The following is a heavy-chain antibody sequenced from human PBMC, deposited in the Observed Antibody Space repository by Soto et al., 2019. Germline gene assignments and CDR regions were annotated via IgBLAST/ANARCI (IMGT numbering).Heavy chain of an antibody. V-gene: IGHV4-59*01. CDR2: IYYSGST. D-gene: IGHD3-22*01. J-gene: IGHJ3*02. CDR1: GGSISSYY. Sequence: SETLSLTCTVSGGSISSYYWSWIRQPPGKGLEWIGYIYYSGSTNYNPSLKSRVTISVDTSKNQFSLKLSSVTAADTAVYYCASRRDSSGYLGAFDIWGQGTMVTV. CDR3: ASRRDSSGYLGAFDI.